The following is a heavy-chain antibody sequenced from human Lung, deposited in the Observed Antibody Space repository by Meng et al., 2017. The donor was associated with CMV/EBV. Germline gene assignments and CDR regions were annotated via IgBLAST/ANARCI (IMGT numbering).Heavy chain of an antibody. J-gene: IGHJ4*02. CDR2: INSDERSR. D-gene: IGHD3-3*01. Sequence: EVQLVESGGGVVQPGGSRRLSCAVSGFSFSNHWLHWVRQAPGKGLVWVARINSDERSRSYADSVRGRFTISRDNSKNTLYLQMDSLRAEDTAMYYCARGVGESLGWEMGYWGQGTLVTVSS. CDR1: GFSFSNHW. V-gene: IGHV3-74*01. CDR3: ARGVGESLGWEMGY.